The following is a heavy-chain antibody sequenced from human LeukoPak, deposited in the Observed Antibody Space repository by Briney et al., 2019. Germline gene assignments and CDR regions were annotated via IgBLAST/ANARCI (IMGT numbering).Heavy chain of an antibody. D-gene: IGHD1-1*01. V-gene: IGHV3-53*01. CDR2: IYSGGNT. CDR1: GFTVSSNY. CDR3: VRYGDTTFDY. Sequence: GGSLRLSCAASGFTVSSNYMSWVRQAPGKGLEWVSIIYSGGNTYYADSVKGRFTISRDNFKNTQYLEMNSLRAEDTAVYYCVRYGDTTFDYWGQGTLVTVSS. J-gene: IGHJ4*02.